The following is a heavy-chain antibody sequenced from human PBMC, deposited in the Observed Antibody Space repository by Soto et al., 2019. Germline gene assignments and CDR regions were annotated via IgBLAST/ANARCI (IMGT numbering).Heavy chain of an antibody. Sequence: QVQLQESGPGLVKPSQTLSLNCTVSGGSVSSGGYYWSWIRQHPGKGLEWIGHIYYSGTTYYNPSLKSRLIMSVDTSKNQFSLSLTSVTAADAAVYYCARFTTGYYSPHAFHVWGQGTTVTVSS. J-gene: IGHJ3*01. CDR2: IYYSGTT. D-gene: IGHD3-22*01. CDR1: GGSVSSGGYY. CDR3: ARFTTGYYSPHAFHV. V-gene: IGHV4-31*03.